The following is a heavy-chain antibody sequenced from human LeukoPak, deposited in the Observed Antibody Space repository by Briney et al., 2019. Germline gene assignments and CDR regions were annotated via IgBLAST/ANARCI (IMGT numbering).Heavy chain of an antibody. V-gene: IGHV3-48*01. Sequence: GGSLRLSCAASGFTLSRYSMNWVRQAPGKGLEWVSYISSSSSSMYYADSVKGRFTISRDNAKNSLYLQMNSLRVEDTAVYYCAAESITIFGVVITWGQGTLVTVSS. CDR2: ISSSSSSM. CDR1: GFTLSRYS. J-gene: IGHJ5*02. CDR3: AAESITIFGVVIT. D-gene: IGHD3-3*01.